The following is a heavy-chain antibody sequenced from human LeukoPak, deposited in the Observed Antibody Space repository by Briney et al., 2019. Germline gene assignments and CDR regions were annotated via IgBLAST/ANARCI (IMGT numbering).Heavy chain of an antibody. Sequence: PGGSLRLSCAASGFTVVSNYMNWVRQAPGKGLEWVSVIDRGGSKYYADSVKGRFTISRDNSKNIIYLQMNSLRVEDMAVYYCAKDYRAHPLRPNWFDPWGQGTLVAVSS. CDR1: GFTVVSNY. V-gene: IGHV3-53*01. D-gene: IGHD1-26*01. J-gene: IGHJ5*02. CDR3: AKDYRAHPLRPNWFDP. CDR2: IDRGGSK.